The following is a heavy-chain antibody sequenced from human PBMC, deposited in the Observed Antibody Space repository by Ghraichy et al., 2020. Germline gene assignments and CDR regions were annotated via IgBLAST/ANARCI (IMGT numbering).Heavy chain of an antibody. V-gene: IGHV6-1*01. CDR2: TYYRSKWYN. CDR1: GDSVSSNSAA. Sequence: SQTLSLTCAISGDSVSSNSAAWNWIRQSPSRGLEWLGRTYYRSKWYNDYAVSVKSRITINPDTSKNQFSLQLNSVTPEDTAVYYCARSPRWEHPRVHYYYYYGMDVWGQGTTVTVSS. J-gene: IGHJ6*02. D-gene: IGHD1-26*01. CDR3: ARSPRWEHPRVHYYYYYGMDV.